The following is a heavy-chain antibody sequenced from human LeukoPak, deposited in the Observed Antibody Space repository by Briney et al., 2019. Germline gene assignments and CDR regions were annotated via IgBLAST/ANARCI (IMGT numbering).Heavy chain of an antibody. V-gene: IGHV4-39*07. CDR3: ARESLTWLQSRTSWFDP. CDR2: IYYSGST. D-gene: IGHD5-24*01. CDR1: SSFPM. J-gene: IGHJ5*02. Sequence: SSFPMSWVRQAPGKGLEWIGSIYYSGSTYYNPSLKSRVTISVDSSKNQFSLRLSSVTAADTAVYYCARESLTWLQSRTSWFDPWGQGTLVTVSS.